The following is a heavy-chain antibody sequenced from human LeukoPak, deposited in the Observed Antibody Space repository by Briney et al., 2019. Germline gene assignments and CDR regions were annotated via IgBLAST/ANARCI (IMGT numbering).Heavy chain of an antibody. V-gene: IGHV4-34*01. Sequence: SETLSLTCAVYGGSFSGYYWSWIRQPPGKGLEWIGEINHSGSTNYNPSLKSRVTISVDTSKNQFSLKLSSVTAADTAVYYCARQARPYGSGSWRRKGNYHMDVWGKGTTVTISS. CDR2: INHSGST. CDR3: ARQARPYGSGSWRRKGNYHMDV. D-gene: IGHD3-10*01. J-gene: IGHJ6*03. CDR1: GGSFSGYY.